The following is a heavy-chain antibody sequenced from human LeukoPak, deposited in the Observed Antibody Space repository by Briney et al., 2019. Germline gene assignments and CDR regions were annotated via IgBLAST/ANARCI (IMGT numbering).Heavy chain of an antibody. J-gene: IGHJ4*02. CDR2: IYTNGGT. Sequence: SQTLSLTXTVSGGSVSSGNYYWAGIGQPAGKGLEWIGRIYTNGGTSYNPSLKSRVTISADSSKNQFSLNLSSVTAADTAVYYCATEPPGYWGQGTLVTVSS. V-gene: IGHV4-61*02. CDR1: GGSVSSGNYY. CDR3: ATEPPGY.